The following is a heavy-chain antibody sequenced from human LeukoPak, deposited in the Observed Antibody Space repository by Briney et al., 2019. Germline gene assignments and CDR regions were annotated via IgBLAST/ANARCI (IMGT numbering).Heavy chain of an antibody. V-gene: IGHV4-30-4*08. J-gene: IGHJ6*03. CDR2: IYYSGST. Sequence: SETLSLTCTVSGGSISSGDYYWSWIRQPPGKGLEWIGYIYYSGSTYYNPSPKSPVTMSRDTTKNQFSLKLSSVTAADTAVYYCARAIDGYSYDRGYYMDVWGKGTTVTVSS. CDR3: ARAIDGYSYDRGYYMDV. CDR1: GGSISSGDYY. D-gene: IGHD5-18*01.